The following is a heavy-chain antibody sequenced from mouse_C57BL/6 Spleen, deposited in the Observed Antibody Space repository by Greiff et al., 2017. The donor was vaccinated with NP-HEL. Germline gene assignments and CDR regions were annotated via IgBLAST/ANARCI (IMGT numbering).Heavy chain of an antibody. Sequence: QVQLHHPLTELVRPGASVKLSCKASGYTFTSYWMHWVKQRPGQGLEWIGNINPSNGGTNYNEKFKSKATLTVDKSSSTAYMQLSSLTSEDSAVYSCAKGDTTEVEVPYYFDYWGEGTTLTVSS. CDR3: AKGDTTEVEVPYYFDY. V-gene: IGHV1-53*01. D-gene: IGHD1-1*01. J-gene: IGHJ2*01. CDR2: INPSNGGT. CDR1: GYTFTSYW.